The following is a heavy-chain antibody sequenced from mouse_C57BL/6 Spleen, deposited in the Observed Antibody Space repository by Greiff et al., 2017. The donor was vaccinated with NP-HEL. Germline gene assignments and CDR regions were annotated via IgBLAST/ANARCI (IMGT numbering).Heavy chain of an antibody. Sequence: VQLKESGAELVKPGASVKLSCTASGFNIKDYYMHWVKQRTEQGLEWIGRIDPEDGETKYAPKFQGKATITADTSSNTAYLQLSSLTSEDTAVYYCAPYYYGSSSWFAYWGQGTLVTVSA. CDR2: IDPEDGET. V-gene: IGHV14-2*01. J-gene: IGHJ3*01. CDR3: APYYYGSSSWFAY. CDR1: GFNIKDYY. D-gene: IGHD1-1*01.